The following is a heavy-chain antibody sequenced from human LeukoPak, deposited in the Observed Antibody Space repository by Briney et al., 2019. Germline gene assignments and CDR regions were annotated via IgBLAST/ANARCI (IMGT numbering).Heavy chain of an antibody. CDR3: ARGLVRYYYGSGSYSTYFDY. CDR1: GGSFSGYY. D-gene: IGHD3-10*01. J-gene: IGHJ4*02. CDR2: INHSGST. V-gene: IGHV4-34*01. Sequence: SETLSLTCAVYGGSFSGYYWSWIRQPPGKGLERIGEINHSGSTNYNPSLKSRVTISVDTSKNQFSLKLSSVTAADTAVYYCARGLVRYYYGSGSYSTYFDYWGQGTLVTVSS.